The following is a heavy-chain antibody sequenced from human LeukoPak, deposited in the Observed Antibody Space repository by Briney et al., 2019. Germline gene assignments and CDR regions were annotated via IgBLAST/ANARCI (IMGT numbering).Heavy chain of an antibody. V-gene: IGHV4-59*08. D-gene: IGHD5-24*01. Sequence: PSETLSLTCAVYGGSFSGYYWSWIRQPPGKGLEWIGYIYYSGNTEYNPSLKSRVTISVDTSKNQFSLKLTSVTAADTAVYYCARVDGYVPDYWGQGTLVTVSS. CDR2: IYYSGNT. CDR3: ARVDGYVPDY. J-gene: IGHJ4*02. CDR1: GGSFSGYY.